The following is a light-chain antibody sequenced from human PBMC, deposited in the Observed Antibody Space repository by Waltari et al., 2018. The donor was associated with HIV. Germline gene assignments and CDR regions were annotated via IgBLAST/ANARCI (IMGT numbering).Light chain of an antibody. Sequence: QSALTQPASVSGSPGQSITISCTGSSSDVGSYSYVSWYQQHPGKAPKLIIYAVNHRPSGVSMRFSGSKSGNTASLTISGLQAEDEADYYCNSYTSISTWVFGGGTKLTVL. CDR2: AVN. V-gene: IGLV2-14*01. J-gene: IGLJ3*02. CDR1: SSDVGSYSY. CDR3: NSYTSISTWV.